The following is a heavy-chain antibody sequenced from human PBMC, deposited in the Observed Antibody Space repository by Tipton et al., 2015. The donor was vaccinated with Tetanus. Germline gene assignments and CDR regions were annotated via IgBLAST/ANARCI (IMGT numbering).Heavy chain of an antibody. CDR2: TYFRSGWLY. J-gene: IGHJ3*01. CDR1: GDSVSSAGPA. V-gene: IGHV6-1*01. CDR3: AKGRDHAFDV. Sequence: GLVKPSQTLSLTCTIYGDSVSSAGPAWNWFRQSPSGGLEWLGRTYFRSGWLYDYSESVKSRITVNPDTSKNQFTLHLNSMTPEDTAVYYCAKGRDHAFDVWGQGTMVPVSP.